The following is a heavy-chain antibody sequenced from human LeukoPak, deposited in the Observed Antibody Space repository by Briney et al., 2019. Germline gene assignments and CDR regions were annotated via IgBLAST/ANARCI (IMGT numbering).Heavy chain of an antibody. D-gene: IGHD3-10*01. CDR3: AKDGRHCITNTCYQYFDS. CDR2: ISSSGSNT. J-gene: IGHJ4*02. Sequence: ETLSLTCSVSGGSVSSDSSYWGLIRQPPGKGLECVSSISSSGSNTYYADSVKGRFTISRDNSKNTLHLQMNSLRAEDTAVYYCAKDGRHCITNTCYQYFDSWGQGALVTVSS. V-gene: IGHV3-23*01. CDR1: GGSVSSDSSY.